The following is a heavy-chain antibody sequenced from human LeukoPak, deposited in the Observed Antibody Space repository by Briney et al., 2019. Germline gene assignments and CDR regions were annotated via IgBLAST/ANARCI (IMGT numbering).Heavy chain of an antibody. CDR2: IYSGGST. D-gene: IGHD3-22*01. J-gene: IGHJ4*02. Sequence: GGSLRLSCAASGFTVSSNYMSWVRQAPGKGLEWVSVIYSGGSTYYADSVKGRFTISRDNSKNTLYLQMNSLRAEDTAVYYCARGPFYYDSSGGDYWGQGTLVTVSS. CDR1: GFTVSSNY. V-gene: IGHV3-66*01. CDR3: ARGPFYYDSSGGDY.